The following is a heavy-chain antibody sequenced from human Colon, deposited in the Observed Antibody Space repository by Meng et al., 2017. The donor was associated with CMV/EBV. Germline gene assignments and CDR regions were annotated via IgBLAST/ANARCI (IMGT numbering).Heavy chain of an antibody. CDR1: GFIFSNAW. CDR3: ATAPGYYDSAPFDY. D-gene: IGHD3-22*01. CDR2: TKSKTDGGTT. Sequence: GFIFSNAWMSWVRQAPGKGLEWIGHTKSKTDGGTTDLAAPVKGRFTITRDDSENTLFLQMNSLKTEDTAVYYCATAPGYYDSAPFDYWGPGTLVTVSS. V-gene: IGHV3-15*01. J-gene: IGHJ4*02.